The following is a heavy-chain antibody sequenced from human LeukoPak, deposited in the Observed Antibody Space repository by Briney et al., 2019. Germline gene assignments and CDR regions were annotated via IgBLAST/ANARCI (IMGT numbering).Heavy chain of an antibody. J-gene: IGHJ3*02. V-gene: IGHV1-58*02. CDR2: IVVGNGET. CDR3: AAETYIQGCCNFDI. D-gene: IGHD2/OR15-2a*01. Sequence: GTSVKVSCRSSGLNFRTSAIQWVRQARGQSLEWMGWIVVGNGETKYARNLQERITITRDMSTNTAYMELISLTSEDTAVYCCAAETYIQGCCNFDIWGQGTMVTVSS. CDR1: GLNFRTSA.